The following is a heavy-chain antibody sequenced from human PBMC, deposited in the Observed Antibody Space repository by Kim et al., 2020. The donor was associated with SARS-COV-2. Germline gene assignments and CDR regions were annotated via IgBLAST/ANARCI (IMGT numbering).Heavy chain of an antibody. CDR1: GFTFTSRA. V-gene: IGHV3-23*01. J-gene: IGHJ4*02. CDR3: AKDHPSNGWPAFDS. D-gene: IGHD6-19*01. Sequence: GGSLRLSCVASGFTFTSRAMSWVRQSPVKGLEWVAFINNGGNPYYANSVKGRLTISRDITKDTLYLQMNSLTADDTALYYCAKDHPSNGWPAFDSWGQGT. CDR2: FINNGGNP.